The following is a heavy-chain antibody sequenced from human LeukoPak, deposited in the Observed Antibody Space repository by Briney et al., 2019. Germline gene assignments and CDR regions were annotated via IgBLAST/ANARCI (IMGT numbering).Heavy chain of an antibody. CDR2: INHSGST. J-gene: IGHJ4*02. CDR3: APRIVGATRGDY. CDR1: GGSFSGYY. V-gene: IGHV4-34*01. Sequence: KPSETLSLTCAVYGGSFSGYYWSWIRQPPGKGLEWIGEINHSGSTNYNPSLKSRVTISVDTSKNQFSLKLSSVTAADTAVYYCAPRIVGATRGDYWGQGTLVTVSS. D-gene: IGHD1-26*01.